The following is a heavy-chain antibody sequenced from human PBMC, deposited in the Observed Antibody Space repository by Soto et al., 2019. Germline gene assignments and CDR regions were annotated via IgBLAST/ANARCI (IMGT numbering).Heavy chain of an antibody. CDR1: GGSISSGGYY. CDR2: IYYSGST. J-gene: IGHJ4*02. Sequence: SETLSLTCTVSGGSISSGGYYWSWIRQHPGKGLEWIGYIYYSGSTYYNPSLKSRVTISVDTSKNQFSLKLSSVTAADTAVYYCAIVDCTNGVCYYMDYRGQRTPVTVSS. D-gene: IGHD2-8*01. V-gene: IGHV4-31*03. CDR3: AIVDCTNGVCYYMDY.